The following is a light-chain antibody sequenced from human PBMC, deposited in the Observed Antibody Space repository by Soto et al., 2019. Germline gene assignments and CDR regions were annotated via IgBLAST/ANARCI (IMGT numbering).Light chain of an antibody. V-gene: IGKV4-1*01. CDR3: QQYYCPPDLT. J-gene: IGKJ4*01. Sequence: DIVMTQSPDSLAVSLGERATINCKSSQSVLYSSNNKNYLAWYQQKPGQPPKLLIYWASTRESGVPDRFSGSGAGTDFTLAISSLQAEDVAVYYCQQYYCPPDLTFGGGTKVEIK. CDR1: QSVLYSSNNKNY. CDR2: WAS.